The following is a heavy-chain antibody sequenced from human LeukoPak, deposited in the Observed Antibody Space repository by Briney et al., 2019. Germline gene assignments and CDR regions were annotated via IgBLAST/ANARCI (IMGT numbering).Heavy chain of an antibody. CDR2: IYYSGST. V-gene: IGHV4-59*01. D-gene: IGHD2-2*01. Sequence: SETLSLTCTVSGGSISSYYWSWIRQPPGKGLEWIGYIYYSGSTNYNPSLKSRVTISVDTSKNQFSLKLSSVTAADTAVYYCARDPAYCSNTSCYARGYFDYWGQGTLVTVSS. J-gene: IGHJ4*02. CDR1: GGSISSYY. CDR3: ARDPAYCSNTSCYARGYFDY.